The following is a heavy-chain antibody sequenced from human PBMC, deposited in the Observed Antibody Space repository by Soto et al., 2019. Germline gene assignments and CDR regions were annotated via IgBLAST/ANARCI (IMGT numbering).Heavy chain of an antibody. V-gene: IGHV1-69*02. J-gene: IGHJ3*02. CDR3: ARFYGYYAAGAFDI. Sequence: QVQLVQSGAEVKKPGSSVKVSCNASGGTFSSYTISWVRQAPGQGLEWMGRIIPILGIANYAQKFQGRVTITADKSTSTAYMELSSLRSEDTAVYYCARFYGYYAAGAFDIWGQGTMVTVSS. CDR2: IIPILGIA. D-gene: IGHD4-17*01. CDR1: GGTFSSYT.